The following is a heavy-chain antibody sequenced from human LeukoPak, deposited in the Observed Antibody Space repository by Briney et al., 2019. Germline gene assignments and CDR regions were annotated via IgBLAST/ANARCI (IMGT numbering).Heavy chain of an antibody. CDR1: GFTFSSSG. D-gene: IGHD1-1*01. J-gene: IGHJ4*02. CDR3: AKDRSSNWALDY. Sequence: PGGSLRLSCAASGFTFSSSGMHWVRPAPGKGLEWVAVISYDGSDKYYADSVKGRFTISRDNSKNTLYLQMNSLRAEDTAVYYCAKDRSSNWALDYWGQGTLVTVSS. CDR2: ISYDGSDK. V-gene: IGHV3-30*18.